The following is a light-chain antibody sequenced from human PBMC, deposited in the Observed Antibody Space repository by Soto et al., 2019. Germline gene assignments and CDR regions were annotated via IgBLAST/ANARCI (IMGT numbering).Light chain of an antibody. CDR3: QQGWT. CDR1: HSVSSSR. CDR2: GAS. V-gene: IGKV3-20*01. J-gene: IGKJ1*01. Sequence: EIVLTQAPDTLSLSPGERATLSCMASHSVSSSRLARYQQKPGQAPRRLIYGASSRATGIPDRFSGSGSGTDFTLTISRLEPEDFAVYYCQQGWTFGQGTKVEIK.